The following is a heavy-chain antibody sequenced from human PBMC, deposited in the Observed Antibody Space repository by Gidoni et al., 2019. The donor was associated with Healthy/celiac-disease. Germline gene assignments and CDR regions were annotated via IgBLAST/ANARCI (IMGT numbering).Heavy chain of an antibody. J-gene: IGHJ6*02. CDR2: IGTAGDT. CDR3: ARAPEPASGNYYGMDV. Sequence: QATGKGLEWVSAIGTAGDTYYPGPVKGRFTISRENAKNSLYLQMNSLGAGDTAVYYCARAPEPASGNYYGMDVWGQGTTVTVSS. D-gene: IGHD5-12*01. V-gene: IGHV3-13*01.